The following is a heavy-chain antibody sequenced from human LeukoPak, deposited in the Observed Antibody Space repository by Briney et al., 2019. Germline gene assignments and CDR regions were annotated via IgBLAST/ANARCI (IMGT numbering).Heavy chain of an antibody. J-gene: IGHJ4*02. V-gene: IGHV5-51*01. Sequence: GESLKISCKGSGYSFTSYWIGWVRQMPAKGLEWMGIIYPGDSDTRYSPSFQGQVTISADKSISTAYLQWSSLKASDTAMYYCATGVDYDFWSGYYSPSYYLDYWGQGTLVTVSS. D-gene: IGHD3-3*01. CDR3: ATGVDYDFWSGYYSPSYYLDY. CDR2: IYPGDSDT. CDR1: GYSFTSYW.